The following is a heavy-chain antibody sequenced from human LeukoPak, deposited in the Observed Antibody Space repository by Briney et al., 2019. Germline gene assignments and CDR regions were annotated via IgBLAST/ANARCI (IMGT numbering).Heavy chain of an antibody. CDR3: ARGRGSSSWYRAIDY. D-gene: IGHD6-13*01. CDR1: GGSFSGYY. Sequence: SETLSLTCAVYGGSFSGYYWSWIRPPPGKGLEWIGEINHSGSTNYNPSLKSRVTIPVDTSKNQFSLKLSSVTAADTAVYYCARGRGSSSWYRAIDYWGQGTLVTVSS. V-gene: IGHV4-34*01. J-gene: IGHJ4*02. CDR2: INHSGST.